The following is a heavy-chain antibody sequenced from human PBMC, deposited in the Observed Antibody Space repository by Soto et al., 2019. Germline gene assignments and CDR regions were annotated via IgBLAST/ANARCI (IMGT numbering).Heavy chain of an antibody. CDR2: ISGSGGST. V-gene: IGHV3-23*01. CDR3: AKDDRMGRDSSSWEELNYYYYYGMDV. D-gene: IGHD6-13*01. CDR1: GFTFSSYA. J-gene: IGHJ6*02. Sequence: PGGSLRLSCAASGFTFSSYAMSWVRQAPGKGLEWVSAISGSGGSTYYADSVKGRFTISRDNSKNTLYLQMNSLRAEDTAVYYCAKDDRMGRDSSSWEELNYYYYYGMDVWGQGTTVTVSS.